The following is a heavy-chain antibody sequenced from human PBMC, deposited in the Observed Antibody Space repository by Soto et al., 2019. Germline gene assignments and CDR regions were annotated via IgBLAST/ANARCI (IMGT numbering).Heavy chain of an antibody. CDR1: GFTFSSYA. Sequence: QVQLVESGGGVVQPGRSLRLSCAASGFTFSSYAMHWVRQAPGKGLEWVAVISYDGSYKYYADSVKGRFTISRDNSKNTLYLQMNSLRAEDTAVYYCARGFGVVVPAARQLDYWGQGTLVTVSS. CDR3: ARGFGVVVPAARQLDY. V-gene: IGHV3-30-3*01. J-gene: IGHJ4*02. D-gene: IGHD2-2*01. CDR2: ISYDGSYK.